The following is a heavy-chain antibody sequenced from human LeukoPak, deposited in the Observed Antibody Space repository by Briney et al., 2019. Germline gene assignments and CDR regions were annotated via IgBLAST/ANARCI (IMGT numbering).Heavy chain of an antibody. V-gene: IGHV1-18*01. Sequence: ASVKVSCKASGYTFTSHGISWVRQAPGQGLEWMGWIGAYNGNPTYAQNLQGRVTMTTDTSTSTAYMELRSLRSDDTAVYYCARAGNYYYMDVWGKGTTVTVSS. CDR3: ARAGNYYYMDV. CDR2: IGAYNGNP. D-gene: IGHD6-13*01. CDR1: GYTFTSHG. J-gene: IGHJ6*03.